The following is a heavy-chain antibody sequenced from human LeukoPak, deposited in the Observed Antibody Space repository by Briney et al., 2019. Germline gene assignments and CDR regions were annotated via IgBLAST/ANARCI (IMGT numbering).Heavy chain of an antibody. V-gene: IGHV4-59*01. Sequence: PSETLSLTCTVSGGSISSYYRSWIRQPPGKGLEWIAYIHSSGSTNYNPSLKSRVTISLDTSKNQFSLNLYSVTAADTAVYYCARCKAVTAIDYWGQGTLVTVSS. CDR3: ARCKAVTAIDY. CDR1: GGSISSYY. CDR2: IHSSGST. J-gene: IGHJ4*02. D-gene: IGHD2-21*02.